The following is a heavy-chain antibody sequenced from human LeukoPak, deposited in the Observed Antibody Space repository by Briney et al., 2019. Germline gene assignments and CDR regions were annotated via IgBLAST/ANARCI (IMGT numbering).Heavy chain of an antibody. CDR1: GFTFSSYA. D-gene: IGHD3-10*01. CDR3: VKDLRVVRGDKTTR. V-gene: IGHV3-64D*06. J-gene: IGHJ4*02. Sequence: PGGSLRLSCAASGFTFSSYAMHWVRQAPGKGLEYVSAISSNGGSTYYADSVKGRFTISRDNSKNTLYLQMSSLRAEDTAVYYCVKDLRVVRGDKTTRWGQGTLVTASS. CDR2: ISSNGGST.